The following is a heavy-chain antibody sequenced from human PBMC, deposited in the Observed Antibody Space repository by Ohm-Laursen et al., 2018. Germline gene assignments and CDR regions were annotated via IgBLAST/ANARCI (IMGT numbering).Heavy chain of an antibody. V-gene: IGHV3-74*01. CDR3: ANLPNAFDI. CDR2: INSDGSST. CDR1: GFTFNNYW. J-gene: IGHJ3*02. Sequence: SLRLSCSASGFTFNNYWMNWVRQAPGKGLVWVSRINSDGSSTSYADSVKGRFTISRDNAKNTLYLQMNRLRAEDTAVYYCANLPNAFDIWGQGTMVTVSS.